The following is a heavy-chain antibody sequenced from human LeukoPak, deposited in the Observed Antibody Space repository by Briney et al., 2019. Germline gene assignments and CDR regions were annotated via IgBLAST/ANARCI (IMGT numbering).Heavy chain of an antibody. J-gene: IGHJ4*02. V-gene: IGHV1-69*13. CDR3: AREGHSSSSLDY. D-gene: IGHD6-6*01. CDR1: GYTFTGYY. Sequence: ASVEVSCKASGYTFTGYYMHWVRQAPGQGLEWMGGIIPIFGTANYAQRFQGRVTITADESTSTAYMELSSLRSEDTAVYYCAREGHSSSSLDYWGQGTLVTVSS. CDR2: IIPIFGTA.